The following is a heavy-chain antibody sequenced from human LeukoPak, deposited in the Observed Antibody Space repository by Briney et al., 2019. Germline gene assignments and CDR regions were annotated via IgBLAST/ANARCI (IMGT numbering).Heavy chain of an antibody. CDR2: INPNSGNT. V-gene: IGHV1-8*01. Sequence: ASVKVSCKASGYTFTRYDINWVRQATGQGLEWMGWINPNSGNTGYAQKFQGRVTMTRNTSISTAYMELSSLRYEDPAVYYCARDNGGRAMAYYYYYYMDVWGKGTTVTISS. D-gene: IGHD2-15*01. CDR1: GYTFTRYD. J-gene: IGHJ6*03. CDR3: ARDNGGRAMAYYYYYYMDV.